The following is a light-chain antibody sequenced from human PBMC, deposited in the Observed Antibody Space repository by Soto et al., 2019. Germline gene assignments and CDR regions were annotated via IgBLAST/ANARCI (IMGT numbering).Light chain of an antibody. CDR1: SSDVGSYDY. V-gene: IGLV2-14*01. Sequence: QSALTQPASVSGSPGQSITISCTGTSSDVGSYDYVSWYQQHPGKAPKLMIYGVSNRPSGVSNRFSGSKSGNTASLTISGLQAEDEADYYCTSYISNSALRVFGGGTKLTVL. CDR2: GVS. CDR3: TSYISNSALRV. J-gene: IGLJ3*02.